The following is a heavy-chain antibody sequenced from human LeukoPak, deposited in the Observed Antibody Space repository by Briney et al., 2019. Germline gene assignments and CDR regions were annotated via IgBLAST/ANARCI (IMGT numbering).Heavy chain of an antibody. CDR2: IYTSGST. J-gene: IGHJ4*02. V-gene: IGHV4-4*07. D-gene: IGHD1-14*01. Sequence: SETLSLTCTVSGGSISSYYWSWIRQPAGKGLEWIGRIYTSGSTNYNPSLKSRVTISVDTSKNRFSLKLRSVTAADTAVYYCARSRTWATHFDYWGQGTLVTVSS. CDR1: GGSISSYY. CDR3: ARSRTWATHFDY.